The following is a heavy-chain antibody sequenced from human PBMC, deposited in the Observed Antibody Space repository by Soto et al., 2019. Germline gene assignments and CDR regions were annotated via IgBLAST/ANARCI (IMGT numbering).Heavy chain of an antibody. V-gene: IGHV3-15*01. J-gene: IGHJ4*02. CDR3: TTDRFN. Sequence: EVQLVESGGGLVKPGGSLTLSCAASGFTFTNAWMSWVRQAPGKGLEWVGRIKSKNDGGTTDFAAPVKGRFSISRDDSENTLSLQMNSLKTEDTAVYYCTTDRFNGGQGTLVTVSS. D-gene: IGHD3-3*01. CDR1: GFTFTNAW. CDR2: IKSKNDGGTT.